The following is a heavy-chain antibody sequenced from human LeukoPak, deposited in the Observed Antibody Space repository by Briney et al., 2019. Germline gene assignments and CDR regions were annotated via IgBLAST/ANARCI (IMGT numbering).Heavy chain of an antibody. Sequence: SETLSLTCAVDGGSFSGYYWSWIRQSPGKGLEWIGEINHSGSTNYNPSLKSRVTISVDTSKNQFSLKLSSVTAADTAVYYCARRRQYDSSLFWNFDLWGRGTLVTVSS. CDR2: INHSGST. CDR3: ARRRQYDSSLFWNFDL. CDR1: GGSFSGYY. D-gene: IGHD6-6*01. V-gene: IGHV4-34*01. J-gene: IGHJ2*01.